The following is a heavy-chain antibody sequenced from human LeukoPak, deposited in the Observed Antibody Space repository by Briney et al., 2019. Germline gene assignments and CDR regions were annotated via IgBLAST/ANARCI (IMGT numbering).Heavy chain of an antibody. V-gene: IGHV3-43D*04. Sequence: GGSLRLSCAASGFSFDDYAMNWVRQAPGKGLEWVSLISWDGGTTYYADSVKGRFTISRDNSKDSLYLQMNSLRGEDTAFYYCTTHPDYSRSIYNMDVWGKGTPVTVSS. CDR1: GFSFDDYA. CDR2: ISWDGGTT. J-gene: IGHJ6*03. CDR3: TTHPDYSRSIYNMDV. D-gene: IGHD6-13*01.